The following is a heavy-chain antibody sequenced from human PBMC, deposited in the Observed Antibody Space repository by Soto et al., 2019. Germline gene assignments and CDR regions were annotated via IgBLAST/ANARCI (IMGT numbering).Heavy chain of an antibody. CDR2: IYYSGST. J-gene: IGHJ5*02. Sequence: SETLSLTCTVSGGSISSYYWSWIRQPPGKGLEWIGYIYYSGSTNYNPSLKSRVTISVDTSKNQFSLKLSSVTAADTAVYYCAKRWILSGYFAPWDWFGPWGQGTLVTVSS. D-gene: IGHD3-9*01. CDR1: GGSISSYY. CDR3: AKRWILSGYFAPWDWFGP. V-gene: IGHV4-59*01.